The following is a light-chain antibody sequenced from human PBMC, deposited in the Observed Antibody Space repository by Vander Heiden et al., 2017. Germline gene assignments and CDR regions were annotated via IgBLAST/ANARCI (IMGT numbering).Light chain of an antibody. CDR1: ALQKKY. V-gene: IGLV3-25*03. J-gene: IGLJ2*01. CDR3: QSADSSGTYVV. Sequence: SSDLTPPPPVSPSPGQTARITCCGAALQKKYVYWYQQKPGKAPVLVIYKDSERPSGIPERFSGSRSGTTVTLAISGVQAEDEADYYCQSADSSGTYVVFGGGTKLTVL. CDR2: KDS.